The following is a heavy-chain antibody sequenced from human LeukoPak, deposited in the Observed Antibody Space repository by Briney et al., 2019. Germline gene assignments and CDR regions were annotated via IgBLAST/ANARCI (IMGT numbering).Heavy chain of an antibody. CDR3: ARGPYSSPVFFYMDV. CDR1: GDSVSSNSAA. J-gene: IGHJ6*03. V-gene: IGHV6-1*01. D-gene: IGHD6-13*01. Sequence: SQTLSLTCAISGDSVSSNSAAWNWIRQSPSRGLEWLGRTYYRSKWYNDYAVSVKSRITINPDTSKNQFSLQLNSVTAADTAVYYCARGPYSSPVFFYMDVWGKGTTVTISS. CDR2: TYYRSKWYN.